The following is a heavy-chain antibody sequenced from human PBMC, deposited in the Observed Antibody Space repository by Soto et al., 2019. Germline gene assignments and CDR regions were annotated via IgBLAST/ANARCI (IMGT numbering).Heavy chain of an antibody. V-gene: IGHV4-4*07. J-gene: IGHJ5*02. CDR1: GASISSYY. CDR2: LYTSGSS. Sequence: PXETLSLTCTVSGASISSYYWSWIRLSAGRGLEWIGRLYTSGSSDYNPSLKSRVTMSADTSKNQFFVKLTSVTAADTAVYYCVRDRYSGYDFWFDPWGQGTLVSVSS. D-gene: IGHD5-12*01. CDR3: VRDRYSGYDFWFDP.